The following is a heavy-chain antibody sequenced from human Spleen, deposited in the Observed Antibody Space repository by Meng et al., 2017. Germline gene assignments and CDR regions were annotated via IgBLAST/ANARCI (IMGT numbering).Heavy chain of an antibody. CDR3: ARGRYSRSWYLSEFDY. CDR2: IYSSGSESP. CDR1: GGSMNSGGYY. V-gene: IGHV4-61*02. D-gene: IGHD6-13*01. J-gene: IGHJ4*02. Sequence: SETLSLTCTVSGGSMNSGGYYWSWIRQPAGKGLEWIGRIYSSGSESPTYNPSLKSRVTISVDTSKNQFSLKLSSVTAADTAVYYCARGRYSRSWYLSEFDYWGQGTLVTVSS.